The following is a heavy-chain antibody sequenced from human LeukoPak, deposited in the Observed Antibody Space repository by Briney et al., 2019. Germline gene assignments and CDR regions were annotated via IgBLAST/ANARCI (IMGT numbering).Heavy chain of an antibody. CDR3: ARRLLSDHYYYMDV. CDR1: GFTFSSYW. Sequence: GGSLRLSCAASGFTFSSYWMSWVRQAPGKGLEWVANIKQDGSEKYYVDSVKGRFTISRDNAKNSLYLQMDSLRAEDTAVYYCARRLLSDHYYYMDVWGKGTTVTVSS. CDR2: IKQDGSEK. J-gene: IGHJ6*03. V-gene: IGHV3-7*01. D-gene: IGHD5-18*01.